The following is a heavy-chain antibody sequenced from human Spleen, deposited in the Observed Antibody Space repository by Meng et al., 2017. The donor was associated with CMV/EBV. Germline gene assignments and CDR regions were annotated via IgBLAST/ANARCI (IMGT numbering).Heavy chain of an antibody. CDR3: ARVGYCSSTSCYNYYYYGMDV. V-gene: IGHV4-59*08. D-gene: IGHD2-2*03. CDR1: GGSISSYY. CDR2: IYYSGST. Sequence: GSLRLSCTVSGGSISSYYWSWIRQPPGKGLEWIGYIYYSGSTNYNPSLKSRVTISVDTSKNQFSLKLSSVTAADTAVYYCARVGYCSSTSCYNYYYYGMDVWGQGTTVTVSS. J-gene: IGHJ6*02.